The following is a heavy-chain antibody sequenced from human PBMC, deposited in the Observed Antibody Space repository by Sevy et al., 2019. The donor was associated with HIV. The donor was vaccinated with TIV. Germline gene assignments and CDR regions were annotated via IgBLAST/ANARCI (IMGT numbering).Heavy chain of an antibody. CDR1: GGSINSYY. J-gene: IGHJ4*02. CDR2: IHYSGNT. V-gene: IGHV4-59*08. CDR3: ARHKSQGDHPLDL. Sequence: GSLSLTCVVSGGSINSYYWSWIRLPPGKGLEFIGWIHYSGNTNYNPSLSSRVSMSVDTSRNQFSLKVHSLTAADTAVYYCARHKSQGDHPLDLWGQGTLVTVSS. D-gene: IGHD2-21*02.